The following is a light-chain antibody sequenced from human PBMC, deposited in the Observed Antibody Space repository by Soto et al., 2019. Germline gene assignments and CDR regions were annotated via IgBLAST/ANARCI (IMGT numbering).Light chain of an antibody. Sequence: DIQMTQSPSTLSASVGDRVTITCRASQSISSWLAWYQHKPGKAPKLLIYKASTLESGVPSRFSGSVSETEFTLTISSLQPDDSATYYCQPYNSYSRTFGQGTKVEIK. J-gene: IGKJ1*01. CDR2: KAS. V-gene: IGKV1-5*03. CDR1: QSISSW. CDR3: QPYNSYSRT.